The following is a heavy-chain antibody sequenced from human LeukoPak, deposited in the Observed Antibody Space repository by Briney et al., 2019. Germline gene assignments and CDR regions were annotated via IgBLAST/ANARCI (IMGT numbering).Heavy chain of an antibody. CDR1: GFTFSSYG. V-gene: IGHV3-30*02. CDR2: IRYDGSNK. D-gene: IGHD2-2*01. CDR3: TTASPQIYCSSTSCYYDFDY. Sequence: GGSLRLSCAASGFTFSSYGMHWVRQTPGKGLEWVAFIRYDGSNKYYADSVKGRFTISRDNSKNTLYLQMNSLKTEDTAVYYCTTASPQIYCSSTSCYYDFDYWGQGTLDTVSS. J-gene: IGHJ4*02.